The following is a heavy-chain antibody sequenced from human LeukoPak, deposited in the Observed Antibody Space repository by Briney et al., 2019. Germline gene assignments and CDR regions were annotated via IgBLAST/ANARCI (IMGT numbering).Heavy chain of an antibody. CDR3: ARGTSIAAAGDTYWYFDL. CDR1: GGSFSGYY. J-gene: IGHJ2*01. CDR2: INHSGST. V-gene: IGHV4-34*01. Sequence: PSETLSLTCAVYGGSFSGYYWSWIRQPPGKGLEWIGEINHSGSTNYNPSLKSRVTISVDTSKNQFSLKLSSVTAADTAVYYCARGTSIAAAGDTYWYFDLWGRGTLVTVSS. D-gene: IGHD6-13*01.